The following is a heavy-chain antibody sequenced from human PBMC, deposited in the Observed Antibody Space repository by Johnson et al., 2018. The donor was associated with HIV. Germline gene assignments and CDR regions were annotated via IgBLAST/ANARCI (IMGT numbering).Heavy chain of an antibody. CDR3: ARDGESQQLPLGDAFDV. J-gene: IGHJ3*01. D-gene: IGHD6-13*01. CDR2: IYSGGST. Sequence: EVHLVESGGGLVRSGGSPRLSCGASGFSVSNTYMNWVRQAPGKGLEWVSVIYSGGSTYYADSVRGRFTISRDNSKNTLYLQMSSLRAEDTAMYYCARDGESQQLPLGDAFDVWGQGTMVTVSS. V-gene: IGHV3-66*01. CDR1: GFSVSNTY.